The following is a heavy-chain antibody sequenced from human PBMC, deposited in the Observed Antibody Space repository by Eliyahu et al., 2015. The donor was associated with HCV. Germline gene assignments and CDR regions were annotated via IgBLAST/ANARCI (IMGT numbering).Heavy chain of an antibody. CDR2: VNHRGST. CDR1: GASLSGYS. D-gene: IGHD3-16*01. J-gene: IGHJ4*02. V-gene: IGHV4-34*02. Sequence: QIQLQQWGAGLLKPSETLSLSCAVYGASLSGYSWSWIRQPPGKGLEWIGEVNHRGSTDYNPSLKSRVIISLDTSRRQFSLRLRSVTAADTAVYYCARARGRRLGETVADYWGRGTPVTVSS. CDR3: ARARGRRLGETVADY.